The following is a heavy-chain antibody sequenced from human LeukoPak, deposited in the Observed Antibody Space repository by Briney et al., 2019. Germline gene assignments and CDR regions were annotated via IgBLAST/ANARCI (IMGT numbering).Heavy chain of an antibody. Sequence: GGSLRLSCAASGFTFSSYAMIWVRQAPGKGLDWVSSISDNGDDTYYADSVKGRFTISRDKSTITLYLQMNSLRADDTAVYYCAKGYYGNYVAVDYWGQGTLVTVSS. CDR2: ISDNGDDT. CDR1: GFTFSSYA. V-gene: IGHV3-23*01. D-gene: IGHD4-11*01. J-gene: IGHJ4*02. CDR3: AKGYYGNYVAVDY.